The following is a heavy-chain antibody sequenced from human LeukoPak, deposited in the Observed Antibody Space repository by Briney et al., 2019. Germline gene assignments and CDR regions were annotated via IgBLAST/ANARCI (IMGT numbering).Heavy chain of an antibody. D-gene: IGHD6-13*01. CDR1: GYTFTGYY. Sequence: ASVKLSCKASGYTFTGYYMHWVRQAPRQGLEWKGWINTNTGNPTYAQGFTGRFVFSLDTSVSTAYLQISSLKAEDTAVYYCARDLFIGSSSWYESFDYWAREPWSPSP. V-gene: IGHV7-4-1*02. CDR2: INTNTGNP. J-gene: IGHJ4*02. CDR3: ARDLFIGSSSWYESFDY.